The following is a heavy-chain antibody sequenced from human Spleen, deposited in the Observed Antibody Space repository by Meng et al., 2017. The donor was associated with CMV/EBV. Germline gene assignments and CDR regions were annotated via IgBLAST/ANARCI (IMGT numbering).Heavy chain of an antibody. CDR3: ARNLRDSSGWWYFDY. J-gene: IGHJ4*02. V-gene: IGHV3-53*01. Sequence: GGSLRLSCAASGFIVRNNYMSWVRQAPGKGLEWVSVIYSGGSTYYADSVRGRFTISRDNSKSMLYLQMDSLRAEDTAVYYCARNLRDSSGWWYFDYWGQGTLVTVS. CDR1: GFIVRNNY. D-gene: IGHD6-19*01. CDR2: IYSGGST.